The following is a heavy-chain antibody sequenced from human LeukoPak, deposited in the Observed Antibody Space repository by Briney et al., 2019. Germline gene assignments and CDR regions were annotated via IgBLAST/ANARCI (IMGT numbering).Heavy chain of an antibody. D-gene: IGHD1-1*01. V-gene: IGHV4-59*01. CDR3: ASTTGTPPYYFDY. CDR1: GGSISSYY. CDR2: IYYSGST. Sequence: PSETLSLTCTVSGGSISSYYWSWIRQPPGKGLGWIGYIYYSGSTNYNPSLESRVTISVDTSKNQFSLKLSSVTAADTAVYYCASTTGTPPYYFDYWGQGTLVTVSS. J-gene: IGHJ4*02.